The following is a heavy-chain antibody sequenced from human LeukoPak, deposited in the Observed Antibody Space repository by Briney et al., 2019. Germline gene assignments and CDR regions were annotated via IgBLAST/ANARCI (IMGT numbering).Heavy chain of an antibody. J-gene: IGHJ4*02. V-gene: IGHV1-2*02. CDR2: INPNSGGT. CDR1: GYTFTGYY. D-gene: IGHD5-12*01. Sequence: ASVKVSCKASGYTFTGYYMHWVRQAPGQGLEWMGWINPNSGGTNYAQKFQGRVTMTRDTSISTAYMELSRLRSGDTAVYYCARAGWLRLILPGYWGQGTLVTVSS. CDR3: ARAGWLRLILPGY.